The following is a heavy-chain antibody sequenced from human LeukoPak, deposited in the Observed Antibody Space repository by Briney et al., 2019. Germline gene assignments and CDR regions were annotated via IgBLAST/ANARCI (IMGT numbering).Heavy chain of an antibody. J-gene: IGHJ4*02. CDR3: ANDKVPYYDILTGYPPYYFDY. Sequence: GRSLRLSCAASRFTFSSYGMHWVRQAPGKGLEWVAVISYDGSSKYYADSVKGRFTISRDNSKNTLYLQMNSLRAEDTPVYYCANDKVPYYDILTGYPPYYFDYWGQGTLVTVSS. D-gene: IGHD3-9*01. CDR2: ISYDGSSK. V-gene: IGHV3-30*18. CDR1: RFTFSSYG.